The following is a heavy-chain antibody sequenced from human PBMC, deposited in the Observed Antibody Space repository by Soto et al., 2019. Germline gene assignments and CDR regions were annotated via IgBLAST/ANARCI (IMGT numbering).Heavy chain of an antibody. CDR3: ARVGWGSSGPRSESVFDF. V-gene: IGHV4-59*12. Sequence: WRWILKNQGKGLEWIGYIHYSGTTNFNPPLESRVTISLDTSKNQISLKMNSVTAADTAVYYCARVGWGSSGPRSESVFDFWGKGTLVTVSS. CDR2: IHYSGTT. J-gene: IGHJ4*02. D-gene: IGHD6-19*01.